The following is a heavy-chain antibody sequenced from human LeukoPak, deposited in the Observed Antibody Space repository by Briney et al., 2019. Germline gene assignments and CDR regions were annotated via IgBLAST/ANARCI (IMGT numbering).Heavy chain of an antibody. V-gene: IGHV3-7*01. D-gene: IGHD3-9*01. CDR1: GFTFSSYW. CDR3: ARDSGETYYDILTGYQY. J-gene: IGHJ4*02. CDR2: IKQDGSEK. Sequence: GGSPRLSCAASGFTFSSYWMSWVRQAPGKGLEWVANIKQDGSEKYYVDSVKGRFTISRDNAKNSLYLQMNSLRAEDTAVYYCARDSGETYYDILTGYQYWGQGTLVTVSS.